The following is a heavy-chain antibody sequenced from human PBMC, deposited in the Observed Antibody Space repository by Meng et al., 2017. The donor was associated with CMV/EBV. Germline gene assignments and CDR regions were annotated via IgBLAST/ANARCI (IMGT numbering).Heavy chain of an antibody. V-gene: IGHV3-21*01. CDR1: GFTFSRYT. Sequence: GESLKISCAASGFTFSRYTINWVRQAPGKGLEWVSSISSTGSDIYYADSVKGRFTISRDNAKNSLYLQMSSLRAEDTAVYYCARGVNPTVTTHWFDPWGQGALVTVPS. CDR3: ARGVNPTVTTHWFDP. CDR2: ISSTGSDI. D-gene: IGHD4-17*01. J-gene: IGHJ5*02.